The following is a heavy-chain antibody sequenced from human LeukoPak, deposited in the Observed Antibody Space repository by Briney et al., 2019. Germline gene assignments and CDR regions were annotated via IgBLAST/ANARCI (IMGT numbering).Heavy chain of an antibody. Sequence: GESLKISCKGSGYSFTSYWIGWVRQMPGKGLEWMGIIHPGDSDTRYSPSFQGQVTISADKSISTAYLQWSSLKASDTAMYYCARLYLFYDSSGYPGDYWGQGTLVTVSS. J-gene: IGHJ4*02. D-gene: IGHD3-22*01. CDR3: ARLYLFYDSSGYPGDY. CDR1: GYSFTSYW. CDR2: IHPGDSDT. V-gene: IGHV5-51*01.